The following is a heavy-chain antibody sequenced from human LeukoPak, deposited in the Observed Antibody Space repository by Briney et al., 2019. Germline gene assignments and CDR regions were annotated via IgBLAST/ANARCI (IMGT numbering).Heavy chain of an antibody. Sequence: GGSLRLSCAASGFSFSTYSMNWVRQAPGKGLEWVGFIRSKPYRGTTEYAASVKGRFNISRDDSKSIAYLQMNSLKTEDTAVYYCTRGRGGYNYQFDYWGQGTLVTVSS. D-gene: IGHD5-24*01. J-gene: IGHJ4*02. CDR1: GFSFSTYS. CDR2: IRSKPYRGTT. CDR3: TRGRGGYNYQFDY. V-gene: IGHV3-49*04.